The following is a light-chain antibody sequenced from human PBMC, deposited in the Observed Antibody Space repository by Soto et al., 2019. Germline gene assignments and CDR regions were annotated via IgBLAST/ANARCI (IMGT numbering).Light chain of an antibody. Sequence: QTVVTQEPSFSVSPGGTVTLTCGLSYGSVSSSYYPTWYQQTPGQPPRTLIYNTNIRSSGVPDRFSGSILGHTAALTITGAQADEEAYYYGVRYMGGAIWVFGGGTKLTVL. CDR2: NTN. CDR3: VRYMGGAIWV. CDR1: YGSVSSSYY. V-gene: IGLV8-61*01. J-gene: IGLJ3*02.